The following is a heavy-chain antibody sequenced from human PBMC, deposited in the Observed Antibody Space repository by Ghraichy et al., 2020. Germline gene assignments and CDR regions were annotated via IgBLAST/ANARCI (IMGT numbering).Heavy chain of an antibody. CDR2: IKSKADGGTA. D-gene: IGHD3-10*01. V-gene: IGHV3-15*01. CDR3: TTGSAGSYGSGVDY. J-gene: IGHJ4*02. CDR1: GFTFSNAW. Sequence: GGSLRLSCAVSGFTFSNAWLSWVRQAPGKGLEWVGRIKSKADGGTADYAAPVKGSFTISRDDSRNTLYLQMNSLKTEDTAVYYCTTGSAGSYGSGVDYWGQGTLVTVSS.